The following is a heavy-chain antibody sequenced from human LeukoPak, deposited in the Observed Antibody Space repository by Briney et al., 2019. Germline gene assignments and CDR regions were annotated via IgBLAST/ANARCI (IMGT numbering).Heavy chain of an antibody. V-gene: IGHV4-34*01. CDR3: ATAHYDILTGYTYYFDY. CDR2: INHSGST. Sequence: SETLSLTCAVYGGSFSGYYWSWIRQPPGKGLEWIGEINHSGSTNYNPSLKSRVTISVDTSKNQFSLKLSSVTAADTAVYYCATAHYDILTGYTYYFDYWGQGTLVTVSS. D-gene: IGHD3-9*01. CDR1: GGSFSGYY. J-gene: IGHJ4*02.